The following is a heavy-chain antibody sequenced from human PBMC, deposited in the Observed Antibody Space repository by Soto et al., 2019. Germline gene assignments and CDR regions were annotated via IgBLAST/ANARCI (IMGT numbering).Heavy chain of an antibody. D-gene: IGHD6-19*01. Sequence: QVQLVQSGAEVKKPGASVKVSCKSSGYPFTTYGISWVRQAPGQGLEWMVWINTYNGNTNYAQKLQGRVTMTTDTSTSTASMELRSLRSDDSAVDYCAREGASGRGGLDYWGQGTLVTVSS. CDR3: AREGASGRGGLDY. J-gene: IGHJ4*02. V-gene: IGHV1-18*01. CDR2: INTYNGNT. CDR1: GYPFTTYG.